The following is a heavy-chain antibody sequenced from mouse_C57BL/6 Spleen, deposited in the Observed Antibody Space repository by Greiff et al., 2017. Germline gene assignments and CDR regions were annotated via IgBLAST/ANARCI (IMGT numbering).Heavy chain of an antibody. V-gene: IGHV1-80*01. CDR1: GYAFSSYW. D-gene: IGHD1-1*01. Sequence: QVQLQQSGAELVKPGASVKISCKASGYAFSSYWMNWVKQRPGKGLEWIGQIYPGDGDTNYNGKFKGKATLTADKSSSTAYMQLSSLTSEDSAVYFCARSSSSYENYAMDYWGQGTSVTVSS. CDR2: IYPGDGDT. CDR3: ARSSSSYENYAMDY. J-gene: IGHJ4*01.